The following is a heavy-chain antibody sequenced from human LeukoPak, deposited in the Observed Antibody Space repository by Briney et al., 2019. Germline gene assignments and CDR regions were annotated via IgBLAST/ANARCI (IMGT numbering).Heavy chain of an antibody. D-gene: IGHD3-3*01. V-gene: IGHV3-48*01. J-gene: IGHJ4*02. CDR2: ISSSSSTI. CDR3: ASSTPWSGYLYFDY. CDR1: GFTFSGYS. Sequence: QSGGSLRLSCAASGFTFSGYSMNWVRQAPGKGLEWVSYISSSSSTIYYADSVKGRFTISRDNAKNSLYLQMNSLRAEDTAVYYCASSTPWSGYLYFDYWGQGTLVTVSS.